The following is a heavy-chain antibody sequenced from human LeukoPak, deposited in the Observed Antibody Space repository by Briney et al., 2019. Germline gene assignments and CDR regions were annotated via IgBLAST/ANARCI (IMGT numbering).Heavy chain of an antibody. CDR2: MDPTGSQK. J-gene: IGHJ4*02. CDR1: QFTFNGSW. CDR3: AIWTSGNY. Sequence: GGSLRLSCADFQFTFNGSWMNWVHQAPGKGLEWVANMDPTGSQKRYVDSVKGRFTISKDNPGTSLYLDMHSLRAEDTAIYYCAIWTSGNYWGQGTLVTVSS. D-gene: IGHD1-1*01. V-gene: IGHV3-7*01.